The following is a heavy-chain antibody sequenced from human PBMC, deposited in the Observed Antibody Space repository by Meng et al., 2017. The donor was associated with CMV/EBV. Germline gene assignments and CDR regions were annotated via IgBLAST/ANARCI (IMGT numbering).Heavy chain of an antibody. CDR1: GGTFSSYA. V-gene: IGHV1-69*05. CDR2: IIPIFGTA. Sequence: SVKVSCKASGGTFSSYAISWVRQAPGQGLEWMGGIIPIFGTANYAQKFQGRVTITTDESTSTAYMELSSLRSEDTAVYYCAKDIKKADYYGSGFYGMDVWGQGTTVTVSS. J-gene: IGHJ6*02. D-gene: IGHD3-10*01. CDR3: AKDIKKADYYGSGFYGMDV.